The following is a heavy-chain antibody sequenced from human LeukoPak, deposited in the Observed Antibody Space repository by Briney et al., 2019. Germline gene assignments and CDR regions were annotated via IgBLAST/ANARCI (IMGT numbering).Heavy chain of an antibody. J-gene: IGHJ4*02. CDR3: ARGDQWLGD. V-gene: IGHV1-2*02. CDR1: GYTFIGYY. Sequence: ASVKVSCKASGYTFIGYYMHWVRQAPGQGLEWMGWINPNSGGTIYAQKFQGRVTMTRDTSISAAYMELSRLRSDDTAVYYCARGDQWLGDWGQGTLVTVSS. D-gene: IGHD6-19*01. CDR2: INPNSGGT.